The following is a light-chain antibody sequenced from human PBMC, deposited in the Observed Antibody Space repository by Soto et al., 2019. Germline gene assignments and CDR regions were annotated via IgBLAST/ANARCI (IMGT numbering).Light chain of an antibody. CDR3: QQYKGYWT. V-gene: IGKV1-5*03. J-gene: IGKJ1*01. CDR2: EAS. CDR1: QSISDS. Sequence: DIQMTQSPSTLSASVGDRVTITCRASQSISDSLAWYQQKPGKAPKLLIYEASSLKSGVPSRFSGSISGTEYTLTISSLQPDDFATYYCQQYKGYWTFGQGTKVDIK.